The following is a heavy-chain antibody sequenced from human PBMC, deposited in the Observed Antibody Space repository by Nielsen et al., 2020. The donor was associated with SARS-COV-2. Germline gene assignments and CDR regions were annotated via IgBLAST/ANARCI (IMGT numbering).Heavy chain of an antibody. D-gene: IGHD3-10*01. CDR3: ARDQYYYGSGRPPLDV. J-gene: IGHJ6*02. Sequence: VRQAPGKGLEWVANIKQDGSEKYYVDSVKGRFTISRDNAKNSLYLQMNSLRAEDTAVYYCARDQYYYGSGRPPLDVWGQGTTVTVSS. V-gene: IGHV3-7*05. CDR2: IKQDGSEK.